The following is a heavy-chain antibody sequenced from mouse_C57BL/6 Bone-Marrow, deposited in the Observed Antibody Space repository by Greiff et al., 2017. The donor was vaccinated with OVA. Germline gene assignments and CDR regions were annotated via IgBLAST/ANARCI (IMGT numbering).Heavy chain of an antibody. V-gene: IGHV7-3*01. CDR3: ARYTDYSNYGFAY. CDR2: IRNKANGYTT. J-gene: IGHJ3*01. Sequence: DVMLVESGGGLVQPGGSLSLSCAASGFTFTDYYMSWVRQPPGKALEWLGFIRNKANGYTTEYSASVKGRFTISRANSQSILYLQMNALRAEDSATYDCARYTDYSNYGFAYWGQGTLVTVSA. D-gene: IGHD2-5*01. CDR1: GFTFTDYY.